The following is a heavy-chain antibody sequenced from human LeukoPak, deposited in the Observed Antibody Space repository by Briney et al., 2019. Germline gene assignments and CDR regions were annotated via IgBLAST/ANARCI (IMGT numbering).Heavy chain of an antibody. Sequence: SETLSLTCSVSGGSISSHYWSWIRQPPGKGLEWIGYIYNSGSTNYNPSLKSRVTISLDTSKNQFSLHLTSVTAADTAVYFCARDDYGVFDAFDVWGQGTVVTVSS. CDR1: GGSISSHY. D-gene: IGHD3-16*01. CDR2: IYNSGST. J-gene: IGHJ3*01. V-gene: IGHV4-59*08. CDR3: ARDDYGVFDAFDV.